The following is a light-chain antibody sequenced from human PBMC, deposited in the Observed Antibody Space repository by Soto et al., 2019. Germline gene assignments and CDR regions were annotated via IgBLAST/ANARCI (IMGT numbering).Light chain of an antibody. V-gene: IGLV9-49*01. CDR2: VDTDGSVG. J-gene: IGLJ1*01. CDR3: GSDHGSRSNYV. CDR1: SSYSNYN. Sequence: QLVLTQPPSASASLGASVTLTCTLSSSYSNYNVDWYQQRPGKGPRFVMRVDTDGSVGSKGDGIPDRFSVLGSGLNRYLTITNIQEEDEGDYHCGSDHGSRSNYVFGAGTKLTVL.